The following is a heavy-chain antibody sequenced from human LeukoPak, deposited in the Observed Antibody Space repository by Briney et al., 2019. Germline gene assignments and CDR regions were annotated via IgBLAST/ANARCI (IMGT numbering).Heavy chain of an antibody. V-gene: IGHV4-34*01. Sequence: PSETLSLTCAVYGGSFSGYYWSWIRQPPGKGLEWIGEINHSGSTNYNPSLKSRVTISVDTSKNQFSLKLSSVTAADTAVYYCARRSGPRYSSGWYRGGHFDYWGQGTLVTVSS. J-gene: IGHJ4*02. D-gene: IGHD6-19*01. CDR2: INHSGST. CDR1: GGSFSGYY. CDR3: ARRSGPRYSSGWYRGGHFDY.